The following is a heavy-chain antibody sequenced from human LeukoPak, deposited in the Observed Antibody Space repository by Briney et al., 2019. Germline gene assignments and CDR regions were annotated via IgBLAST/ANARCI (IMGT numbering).Heavy chain of an antibody. CDR2: VSGSGGST. CDR3: AKPHRYCSSTSCYSGYYYYYMDV. Sequence: GGSLRLSCAASRFTFSSYAMSWVRQAPGKGLEWVSAVSGSGGSTYYADSVKGRFTISRDNSKNTLYLQMNSLRAEDTAVYYCAKPHRYCSSTSCYSGYYYYYMDVWGKGTTVTVSS. D-gene: IGHD2-2*01. J-gene: IGHJ6*03. V-gene: IGHV3-23*01. CDR1: RFTFSSYA.